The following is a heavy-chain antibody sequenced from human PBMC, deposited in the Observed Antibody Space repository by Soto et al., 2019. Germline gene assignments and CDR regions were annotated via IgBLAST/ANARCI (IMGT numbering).Heavy chain of an antibody. Sequence: AASVKVSCKASGFPLPSSAVQWVRQARGQRLEWIGWIVVASANTNYAQKFQERVTITRDMSXRTAYMELSSLRSEDTAVYYCAAEASYFRSGYYHDAFDIWG. V-gene: IGHV1-58*01. D-gene: IGHD3-22*01. CDR1: GFPLPSSA. CDR3: AAEASYFRSGYYHDAFDI. CDR2: IVVASANT. J-gene: IGHJ3*02.